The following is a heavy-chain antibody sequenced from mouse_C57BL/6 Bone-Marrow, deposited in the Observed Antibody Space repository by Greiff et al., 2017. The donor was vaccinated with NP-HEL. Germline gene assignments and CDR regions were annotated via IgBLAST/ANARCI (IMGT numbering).Heavy chain of an antibody. CDR1: GYTFSSYW. V-gene: IGHV1-55*01. CDR3: ARFLLLLRYYFDY. D-gene: IGHD1-1*01. J-gene: IGHJ2*01. CDR2: IYPGSGST. Sequence: QVQLKQPGAELVKPGASVKMSCKASGYTFSSYWITWVKQRPGQGLEWIGDIYPGSGSTNYNEKFKSKATLTVDTSSSTAYMQLSSLTSEDSAVYYCARFLLLLRYYFDYWGQGTTLTVSS.